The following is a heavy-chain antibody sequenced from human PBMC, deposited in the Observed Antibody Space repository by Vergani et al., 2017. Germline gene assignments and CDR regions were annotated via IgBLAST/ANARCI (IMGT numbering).Heavy chain of an antibody. V-gene: IGHV3-30*04. Sequence: QVQLVESGGGVVQPGRSLRLSCAASRFTFSNYAMHWVRQAPGKGLAGVAVTSYDGINKYYVDSLKGRFTIARDNSQNTLFLQMTSLRAEDTAVYYCAREGEDYGSGSYIFDYWGQGTLVTVSS. CDR1: RFTFSNYA. CDR3: AREGEDYGSGSYIFDY. CDR2: TSYDGINK. D-gene: IGHD3-10*01. J-gene: IGHJ4*02.